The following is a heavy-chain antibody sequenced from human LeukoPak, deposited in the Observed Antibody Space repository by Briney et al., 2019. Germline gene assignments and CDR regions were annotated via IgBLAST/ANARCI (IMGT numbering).Heavy chain of an antibody. D-gene: IGHD3-3*01. CDR1: GGAFSGYY. V-gene: IGHV4-34*01. CDR3: ARPYYDFWSGYPTSYGMDV. CDR2: INHSGST. J-gene: IGHJ6*02. Sequence: SETLSLTCAVYGGAFSGYYWSWIRQPPGKGLEWIGEINHSGSTNYNPSLKSRVTISVGTSKNQFPLKLSSVTAADTAVYYCARPYYDFWSGYPTSYGMDVWGQGTTVTVSS.